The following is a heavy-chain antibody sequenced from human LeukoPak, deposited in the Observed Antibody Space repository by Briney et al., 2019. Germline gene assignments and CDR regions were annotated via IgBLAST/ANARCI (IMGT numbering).Heavy chain of an antibody. Sequence: GESLKISCKGSGYSFTSYWIGWVRQMPGKGLEWMGIIYPGDSDTRYSPSFQGQVTISADKSISTAYLQWSSLKASDTAMYYCVYGLEVATTSIDYWGQGTLVTVSS. CDR2: IYPGDSDT. CDR3: VYGLEVATTSIDY. V-gene: IGHV5-51*01. CDR1: GYSFTSYW. J-gene: IGHJ4*02. D-gene: IGHD5-12*01.